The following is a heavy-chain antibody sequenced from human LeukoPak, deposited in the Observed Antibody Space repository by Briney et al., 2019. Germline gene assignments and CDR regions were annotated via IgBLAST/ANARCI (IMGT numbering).Heavy chain of an antibody. CDR2: IYYSGST. J-gene: IGHJ6*02. V-gene: IGHV4-39*01. CDR3: ARRDPITYGMDV. Sequence: TSETLSLTCTVSGGSISSSSYYWGWIRQPPGKGLEWIGSIYYSGSTYYNPSLKSRVTISVDTSKNQFSLKLSSVTAADTAVYYCARRDPITYGMDVWGQGTTVTVSS. CDR1: GGSISSSSYY. D-gene: IGHD1-14*01.